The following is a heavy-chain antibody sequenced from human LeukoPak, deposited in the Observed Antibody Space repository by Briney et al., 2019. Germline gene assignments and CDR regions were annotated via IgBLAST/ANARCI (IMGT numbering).Heavy chain of an antibody. CDR3: ARDREYYDSSGSSYYYYGMDV. CDR1: GYTFTGYY. V-gene: IGHV1-2*04. D-gene: IGHD3-22*01. Sequence: ASVKVSCKASGYTFTGYYMRWVRQAPGQGLEWMGWINPNSGGTNYAQKFQGWVTMTRDTSISTAYMELSRLRSDDTAVYYCARDREYYDSSGSSYYYYGMDVWGQGTTVTVSS. J-gene: IGHJ6*02. CDR2: INPNSGGT.